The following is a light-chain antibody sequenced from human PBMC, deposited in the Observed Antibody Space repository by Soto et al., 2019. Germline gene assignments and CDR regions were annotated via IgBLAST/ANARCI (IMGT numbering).Light chain of an antibody. CDR1: QSVGTS. CDR3: QQYVSSPAT. Sequence: EIVLTQSPATLSLSPGERATFSCKASQSVGTSLAWFQQKRGQAPRLLIYDTSTRATGVPDRFSGSASGTDFTLTISRLEPEDFAVYFCQQYVSSPATFGQGTKVDIK. V-gene: IGKV3-20*01. CDR2: DTS. J-gene: IGKJ1*01.